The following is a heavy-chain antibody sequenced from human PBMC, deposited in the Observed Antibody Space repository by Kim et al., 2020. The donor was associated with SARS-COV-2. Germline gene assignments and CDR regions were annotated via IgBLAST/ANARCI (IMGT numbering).Heavy chain of an antibody. Sequence: GGSLRLSCAASGFTFSSYGMHWVRQAPGKGLEWVAVIWYDGNNKYYADSVKGRFTISRDNSKNTLYLQMNSLRAEDTAVYYCARKNYYATSGFDYWGQGTLVTVSS. CDR3: ARKNYYATSGFDY. D-gene: IGHD3-22*01. CDR2: IWYDGNNK. CDR1: GFTFSSYG. J-gene: IGHJ4*02. V-gene: IGHV3-33*01.